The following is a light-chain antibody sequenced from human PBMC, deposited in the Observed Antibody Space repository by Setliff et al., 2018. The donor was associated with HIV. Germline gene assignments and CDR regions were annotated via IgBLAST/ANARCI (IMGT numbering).Light chain of an antibody. J-gene: IGLJ1*01. V-gene: IGLV2-23*01. CDR1: SSDVGRYNL. CDR2: QAT. Sequence: SVLTQPASVSGSPGQSITISCTRTSSDVGRYNLVSWYQQHPGKAPKLMIYQATKRPSGVSNRSSGSKSGNTASLTISGLQAEDEADYYCCSNTGSNTYVFGTGTKV. CDR3: CSNTGSNTYV.